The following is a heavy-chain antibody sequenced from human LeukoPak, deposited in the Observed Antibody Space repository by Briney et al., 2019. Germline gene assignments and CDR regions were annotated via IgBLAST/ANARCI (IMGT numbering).Heavy chain of an antibody. D-gene: IGHD1-14*01. J-gene: IGHJ6*03. V-gene: IGHV1-18*01. CDR3: ARVPEGYYYYYMDV. CDR1: GYTFTSYG. Sequence: VASVKVSCKASGYTFTSYGISWVRQAPGQGLEWMGWISAYNGNTNYAQKLQGRVTMTTDTSTSTAYMELRSLRSDDTAVYYCARVPEGYYYYYMDVWGKGTTVTISS. CDR2: ISAYNGNT.